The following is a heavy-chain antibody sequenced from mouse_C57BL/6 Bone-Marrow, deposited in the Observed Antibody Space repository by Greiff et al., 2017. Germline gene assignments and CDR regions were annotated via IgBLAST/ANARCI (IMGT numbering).Heavy chain of an antibody. V-gene: IGHV1-78*01. J-gene: IGHJ2*01. Sequence: VQRVESDAELVKPGASVKISCKVSGYTFTDHTIHWMKQRPEQGLEWIGYIYPRDGSTKYNEKFKGKATLTADKSSSTAYMQLNSLTSEDSAVYFCARPTGSSYGYFDYWGQGTTLTVSS. CDR2: IYPRDGST. CDR1: GYTFTDHT. D-gene: IGHD1-1*01. CDR3: ARPTGSSYGYFDY.